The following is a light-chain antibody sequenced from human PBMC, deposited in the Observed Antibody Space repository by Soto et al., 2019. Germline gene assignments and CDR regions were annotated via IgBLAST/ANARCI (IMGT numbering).Light chain of an antibody. CDR3: QQYDNVGIT. V-gene: IGKV1-33*01. CDR1: HDISTH. CDR2: ESS. J-gene: IGKJ5*01. Sequence: QMTQSPSSLSASVGDRVTITCRASHDISTHLNWYQQMPGKAPKLLIYESSNVQTGVPSRFSGRGSGTEFVFIINNLQPEDIGTYYCQQYDNVGITFGHGTRLEIK.